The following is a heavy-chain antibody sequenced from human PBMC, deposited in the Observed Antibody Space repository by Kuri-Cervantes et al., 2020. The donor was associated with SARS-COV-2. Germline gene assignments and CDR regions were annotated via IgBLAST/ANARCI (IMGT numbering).Heavy chain of an antibody. J-gene: IGHJ4*02. Sequence: GESLKISCAASGFTFSSYAMSWVRQAPGKGLEWVSALSGSGGSTYYAGSVKGRFPISRDNSKNTLYLQMDSLRTEDTAVYYCAKIRNIVVVPAAMFQWGQGTLVTVSS. V-gene: IGHV3-23*01. D-gene: IGHD2-2*01. CDR1: GFTFSSYA. CDR3: AKIRNIVVVPAAMFQ. CDR2: LSGSGGST.